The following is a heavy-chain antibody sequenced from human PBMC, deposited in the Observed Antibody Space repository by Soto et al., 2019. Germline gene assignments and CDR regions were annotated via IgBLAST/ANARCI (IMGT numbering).Heavy chain of an antibody. V-gene: IGHV3-30*03. J-gene: IGHJ4*02. CDR2: ISYDEINK. CDR3: ARDFSRGGSGYYPFDS. D-gene: IGHD3-22*01. CDR1: GITFSSYG. Sequence: GGSLRLSCTASGITFSSYGMHWVRQAPGKGLEWVAVISYDEINKYYADSVKGRFTVSRDNSKNAAFLQMNSLRDEDTALYYCARDFSRGGSGYYPFDSWGQGTLVTVSS.